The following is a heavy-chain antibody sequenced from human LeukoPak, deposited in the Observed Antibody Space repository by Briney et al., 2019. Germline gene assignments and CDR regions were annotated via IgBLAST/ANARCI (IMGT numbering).Heavy chain of an antibody. Sequence: SETLSLTCTVSGGSINSGDYYWSWIRQPPGKGLEWIGYIFYSGNTYYNPSLKSRVIISIDTSKNQFSLRLSSVTAADTAVYYCATTARHCSDYWGQGTLVTVSS. V-gene: IGHV4-30-4*08. J-gene: IGHJ4*02. D-gene: IGHD6-6*01. CDR2: IFYSGNT. CDR1: GGSINSGDYY. CDR3: ATTARHCSDY.